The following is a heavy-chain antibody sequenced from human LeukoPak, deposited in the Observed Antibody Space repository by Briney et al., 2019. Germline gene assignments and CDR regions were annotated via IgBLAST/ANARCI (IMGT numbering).Heavy chain of an antibody. CDR2: IYYSGST. Sequence: PSETLSLTCTVPGGSISSYYWSWIRQPPGKGLEWIGYIYYSGSTNYNPSLKSRVTISVDTSKNQFSLNLSSVTAAATAVYYCARSGRGYSGYDWSYYYIDVWGKGTTVTVSS. CDR3: ARSGRGYSGYDWSYYYIDV. D-gene: IGHD5-12*01. J-gene: IGHJ6*03. V-gene: IGHV4-59*01. CDR1: GGSISSYY.